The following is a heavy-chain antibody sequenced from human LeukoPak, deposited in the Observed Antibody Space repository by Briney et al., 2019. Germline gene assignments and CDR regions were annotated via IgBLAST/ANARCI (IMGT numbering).Heavy chain of an antibody. CDR1: GYSFTSYW. Sequence: GESLQISCKGSGYSFTSYWIGCVRQMPGKGLEWMGIIYPGDSDTRYSPSFQGQVTISADKSISTAYLQWSSLKASDTAMYYCARPFAAAGVDYWGQGTLVTVSS. CDR3: ARPFAAAGVDY. J-gene: IGHJ4*02. V-gene: IGHV5-51*01. D-gene: IGHD6-13*01. CDR2: IYPGDSDT.